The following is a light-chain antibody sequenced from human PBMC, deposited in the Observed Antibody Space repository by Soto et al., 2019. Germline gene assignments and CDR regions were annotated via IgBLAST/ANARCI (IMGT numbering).Light chain of an antibody. CDR1: SSDIGGHNY. V-gene: IGLV2-14*01. CDR2: EVS. CDR3: SSYTDNKARV. Sequence: QSALTQPASVSGSPGQSITISCTGTSSDIGGHNYVSWYQQHPGKAPKLMIFEVSNRPSGVSDRFSGSKSGNTASLTISGLQAEDEADYYCSSYTDNKARVFGGGTKLTVL. J-gene: IGLJ3*02.